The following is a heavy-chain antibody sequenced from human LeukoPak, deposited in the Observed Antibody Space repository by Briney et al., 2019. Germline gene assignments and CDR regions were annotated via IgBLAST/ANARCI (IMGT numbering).Heavy chain of an antibody. Sequence: PSETLSLTCAVYGGSFSGYYWSWIRQPPGKGLEWIGEINHSGSTNYNPSLKSRVTISVDTSKNQFSLKLSSVTAADTAVYYCARLRRDYVWGSYRYTPYYFDYWGQGTLVTVSS. CDR3: ARLRRDYVWGSYRYTPYYFDY. D-gene: IGHD3-16*02. CDR1: GGSFSGYY. J-gene: IGHJ4*02. CDR2: INHSGST. V-gene: IGHV4-34*01.